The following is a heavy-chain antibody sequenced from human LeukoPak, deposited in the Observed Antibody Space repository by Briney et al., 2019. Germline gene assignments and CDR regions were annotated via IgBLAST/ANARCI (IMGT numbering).Heavy chain of an antibody. CDR1: GGSISSYY. CDR2: IYYSGST. V-gene: IGHV4-59*08. Sequence: SETLSLTCTVSGGSISSYYWSWIRQPPGKGLEWIGYIYYSGSTNYNPSLKSRVAISVDTSKNQFSLKLSSVTAADTAVYYCARIYGGYVSDAFDIWGQGTMVTVSS. J-gene: IGHJ3*02. D-gene: IGHD4-17*01. CDR3: ARIYGGYVSDAFDI.